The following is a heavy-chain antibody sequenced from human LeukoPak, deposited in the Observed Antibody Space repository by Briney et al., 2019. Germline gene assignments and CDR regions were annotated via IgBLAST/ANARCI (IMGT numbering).Heavy chain of an antibody. V-gene: IGHV3-23*01. D-gene: IGHD6-13*01. J-gene: IGHJ4*02. CDR2: ISGSGGST. Sequence: GGSLRLSCAASGFTFSGYAMSWVRQAPGKGPEWVSAISGSGGSTYYADSVKGRFTISRDNSKNTLYLQMNSLRAEDTAVYYCAKEGGAAGHFDYWGQGTLVTVSS. CDR1: GFTFSGYA. CDR3: AKEGGAAGHFDY.